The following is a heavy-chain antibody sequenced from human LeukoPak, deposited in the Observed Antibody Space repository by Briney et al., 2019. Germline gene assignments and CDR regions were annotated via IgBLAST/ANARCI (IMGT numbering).Heavy chain of an antibody. CDR2: IIPILGIA. CDR3: ARTPFYCSGGSCSQGLDY. J-gene: IGHJ4*02. V-gene: IGHV1-69*04. Sequence: GASVKVSCKASGGTFSSYAISWVRQAPGQGLEWMGRIIPILGIANYAQKFQGRVTITADKSTSTAYMELSSLRSEDTAVYYCARTPFYCSGGSCSQGLDYWGQGTLVTVSS. CDR1: GGTFSSYA. D-gene: IGHD2-15*01.